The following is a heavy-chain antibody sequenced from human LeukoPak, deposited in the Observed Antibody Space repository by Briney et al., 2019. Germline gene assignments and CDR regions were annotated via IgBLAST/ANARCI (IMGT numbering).Heavy chain of an antibody. J-gene: IGHJ4*02. D-gene: IGHD6-6*01. CDR2: IYSSRS. CDR3: ARAMSIAARLQTIFDY. CDR1: GASISSYY. Sequence: PSETLSLTCTVSGASISSYYWSWIRQPAGKGLEWIGRIYSSRSIYNPSLKSRVTMSVDTSKNQFSLKLSSVTAADTAVYYCARAMSIAARLQTIFDYWGQGTLATVSS. V-gene: IGHV4-4*07.